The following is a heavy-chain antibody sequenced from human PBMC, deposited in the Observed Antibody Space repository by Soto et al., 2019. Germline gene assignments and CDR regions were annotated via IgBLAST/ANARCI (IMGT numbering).Heavy chain of an antibody. D-gene: IGHD6-19*01. CDR3: ARRRGGFGGGWTTPYFDY. CDR2: IYWDDDK. CDR1: GFSLNTGGVG. Sequence: QITLKESGTPVVKPTQTLTLTCSLSGFSLNTGGVGVGWIRQPPGKALEWLAVIYWDDDKSWNPSLRDRLTINRDASDDQVVLTVTNMDPVDTGTYYCARRRGGFGGGWTTPYFDYWGQGTLVTVSS. J-gene: IGHJ4*02. V-gene: IGHV2-5*02.